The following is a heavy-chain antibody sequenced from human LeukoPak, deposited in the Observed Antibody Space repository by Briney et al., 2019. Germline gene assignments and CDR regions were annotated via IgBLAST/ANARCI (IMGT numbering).Heavy chain of an antibody. CDR3: ASSEVGATRRGYFQH. CDR2: ISYDGSNK. D-gene: IGHD1-26*01. Sequence: GGSLRLSCAASGFTFSSYAMHWVRQAPGKGLEWVAVISYDGSNKYYADSVKGRFTISRDNSKNTLYLQMNSLRAEDTAVYYCASSEVGATRRGYFQHWGQGTLVTVSS. J-gene: IGHJ1*01. V-gene: IGHV3-30-3*01. CDR1: GFTFSSYA.